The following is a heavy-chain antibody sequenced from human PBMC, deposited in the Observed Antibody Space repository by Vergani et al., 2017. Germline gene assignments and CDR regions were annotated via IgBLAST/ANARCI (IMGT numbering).Heavy chain of an antibody. CDR3: ARALGVATLGY. V-gene: IGHV4-59*01. CDR1: GGSISNYY. Sequence: QVQLQESGPGLVKPSETLSLTCTVSGGSISNYYWSWIRQPPGKGLEWIGYISYSGNTNYNPSLKSRVTMSVDPSRNQFSLKRSSVTAAATALYYCARALGVATLGYWGQGTLVTVSS. J-gene: IGHJ4*02. D-gene: IGHD5-12*01. CDR2: ISYSGNT.